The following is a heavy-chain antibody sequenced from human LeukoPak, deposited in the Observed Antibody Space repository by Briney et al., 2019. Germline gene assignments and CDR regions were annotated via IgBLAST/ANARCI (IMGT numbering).Heavy chain of an antibody. V-gene: IGHV1-69*05. Sequence: GSSVKVSCKASGGTFSSYAISWVRQAPGQGLEWMGGIIPIFGTANHAQKFQGRVTITTDESTSTAYMELSSLRSEDTAVYYCARIESPYHGGNSYGFDYWGQGTLVSVSS. D-gene: IGHD4-23*01. CDR1: GGTFSSYA. J-gene: IGHJ4*02. CDR2: IIPIFGTA. CDR3: ARIESPYHGGNSYGFDY.